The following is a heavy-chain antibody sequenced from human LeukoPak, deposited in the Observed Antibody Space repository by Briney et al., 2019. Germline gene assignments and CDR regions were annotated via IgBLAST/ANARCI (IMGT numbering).Heavy chain of an antibody. CDR1: GGSISSSSYY. CDR2: IYYSGST. Sequence: SETLSLTCTVSGGSISSSSYYWGWIRQPPGKGLEWIGSIYYSGSTYYNPSLKSRVTISVDTSKNQFSLKLSSVTAAGTAVYYCARSLYCSGGSCYFDYWGQGTLVTVSS. V-gene: IGHV4-39*01. D-gene: IGHD2-15*01. CDR3: ARSLYCSGGSCYFDY. J-gene: IGHJ4*02.